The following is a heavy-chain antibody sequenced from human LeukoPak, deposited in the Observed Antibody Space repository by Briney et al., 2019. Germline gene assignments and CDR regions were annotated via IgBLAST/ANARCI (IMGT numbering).Heavy chain of an antibody. Sequence: SGGSLRLSCAASGFTFSSYAMSWVRQAPGKGLEWLLSISGSGSSTYYADSVKGRFTISRDNSKNTLYLQMNSLRAEDTAVYCCAKGQSRAYGSSIYYFDYWGQGTLVTVSS. V-gene: IGHV3-23*01. CDR1: GFTFSSYA. D-gene: IGHD6-13*01. CDR2: ISGSGSST. J-gene: IGHJ4*02. CDR3: AKGQSRAYGSSIYYFDY.